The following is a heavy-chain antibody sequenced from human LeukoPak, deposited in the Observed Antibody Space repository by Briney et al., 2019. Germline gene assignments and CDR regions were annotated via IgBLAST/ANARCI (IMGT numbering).Heavy chain of an antibody. V-gene: IGHV4-59*01. J-gene: IGHJ4*02. Sequence: SETLSLTCTVSGGSINTYYWNWIRQPPGKGLEWIGYIYSSGRTNYNPSLKSRVTISVDTSKNQFSLKLSSVTAADTAVHYCARVRGIVATVNYFDYWGQGTLVTVSS. D-gene: IGHD5-12*01. CDR3: ARVRGIVATVNYFDY. CDR1: GGSINTYY. CDR2: IYSSGRT.